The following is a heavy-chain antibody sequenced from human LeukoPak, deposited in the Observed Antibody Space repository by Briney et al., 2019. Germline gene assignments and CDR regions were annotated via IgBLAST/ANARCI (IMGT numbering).Heavy chain of an antibody. Sequence: KASETLSLTCTVSGGSISSHYWNWIRQPPGKGLEWIGYIYYRGSTNYNPSLKSRVTISVDMSKNQFSLKLDSVTAADTAVYYCARGIVTPLYSYYYMDVWGKGTTVTVSS. CDR3: ARGIVTPLYSYYYMDV. CDR1: GGSISSHY. CDR2: IYYRGST. D-gene: IGHD4-23*01. V-gene: IGHV4-59*11. J-gene: IGHJ6*03.